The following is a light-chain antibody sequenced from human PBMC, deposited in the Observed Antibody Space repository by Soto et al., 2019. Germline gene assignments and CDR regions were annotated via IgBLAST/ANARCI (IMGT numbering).Light chain of an antibody. CDR1: SSDIGGYNH. CDR3: SSYTITTAAVYV. CDR2: GVY. Sequence: QSALTQPASVSGSPGQSITISCTGTSSDIGGYNHVSWYQQHPGKAPKLIIFGVYNRPSGVSNRFSGSKSDNTASLTISGLRAEDEAHYYCSSYTITTAAVYVFGIGTKVTVL. V-gene: IGLV2-14*01. J-gene: IGLJ1*01.